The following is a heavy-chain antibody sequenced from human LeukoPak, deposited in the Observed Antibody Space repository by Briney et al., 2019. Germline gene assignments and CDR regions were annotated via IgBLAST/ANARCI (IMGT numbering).Heavy chain of an antibody. CDR2: ISAYNGNT. CDR1: GYTFTSYG. Sequence: GASVKVSCKASGYTFTSYGISWVRQAPGQGLEWMGWISAYNGNTNYAQKFQGRVTMTRDTSISTAYMELSRLRSDDTAVYYCARTTIGWFDPWGQGTLVTVSS. CDR3: ARTTIGWFDP. J-gene: IGHJ5*02. D-gene: IGHD1-1*01. V-gene: IGHV1-18*01.